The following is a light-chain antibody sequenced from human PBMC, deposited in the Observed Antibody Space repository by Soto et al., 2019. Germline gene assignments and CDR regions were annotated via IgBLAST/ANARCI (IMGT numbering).Light chain of an antibody. V-gene: IGKV3-20*01. CDR3: QQYAGSPRT. CDR2: GTS. Sequence: LVLTQSPGTLSLSPGEGATLSCRASQRMSSNYLAWYQQKPGQAPRLLIYGTSNRATGIPDRFSGSGSGTDFTLTISRLEPEDFAIYYCQQYAGSPRTFGQGTTVEVK. J-gene: IGKJ1*01. CDR1: QRMSSNY.